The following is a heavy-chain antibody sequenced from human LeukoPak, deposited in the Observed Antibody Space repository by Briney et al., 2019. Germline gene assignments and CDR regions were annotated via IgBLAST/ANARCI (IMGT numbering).Heavy chain of an antibody. D-gene: IGHD4-17*01. Sequence: PGGSLRLSCAASGFTFSSYWMSWVRQAPGKGLEWVANIKQDGSEKYYVDSVKGRFTISRDNAKNSLYLQMNSLRAEDTAVYYCARVSTVTKRNWFDPWGQGTLVTVSS. CDR1: GFTFSSYW. CDR3: ARVSTVTKRNWFDP. V-gene: IGHV3-7*01. J-gene: IGHJ5*02. CDR2: IKQDGSEK.